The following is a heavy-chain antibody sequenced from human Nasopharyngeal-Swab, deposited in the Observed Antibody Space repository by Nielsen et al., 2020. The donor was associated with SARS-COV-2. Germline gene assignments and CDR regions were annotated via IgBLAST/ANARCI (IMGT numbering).Heavy chain of an antibody. D-gene: IGHD3-16*01. CDR2: IYPGNSAT. J-gene: IGHJ4*02. V-gene: IGHV5-51*01. Sequence: GESLKISCKGSGYDFANYWIGWVRQMPGKSLEWMGIIYPGNSATRYSPSFQGHVTISADTSINTAYLQWSSLKASDNAMYYCARQSLTWTFYFDYWGQGTLVSVSS. CDR1: GYDFANYW. CDR3: ARQSLTWTFYFDY.